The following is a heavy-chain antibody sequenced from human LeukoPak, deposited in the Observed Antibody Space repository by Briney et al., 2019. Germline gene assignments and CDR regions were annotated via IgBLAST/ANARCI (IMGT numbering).Heavy chain of an antibody. V-gene: IGHV4-39*07. CDR1: GGSISTTNYY. Sequence: PSETLSLTCTVSGGSISTTNYYWGWIRQPPGKGLEWIGSIYFSGNTYYNPSLESRVTISVDTSKNQFSLQLSSMTAADTAVYYRARETTVTLPYYYYYMDVWDKGTTVTVSS. D-gene: IGHD4-17*01. CDR3: ARETTVTLPYYYYYMDV. J-gene: IGHJ6*03. CDR2: IYFSGNT.